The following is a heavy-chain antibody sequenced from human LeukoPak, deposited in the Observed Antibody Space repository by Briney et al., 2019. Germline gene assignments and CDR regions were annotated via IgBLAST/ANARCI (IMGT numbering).Heavy chain of an antibody. V-gene: IGHV4-4*02. D-gene: IGHD1-26*01. CDR1: GRSILTTNW. J-gene: IGHJ4*02. CDR2: VHLSGAS. Sequence: SETLSLTCAVSGRSILTTNWWSWVRQPPAKGLEWIGEVHLSGASNYNPSLKSRVNMSIDKSKNQLSLELTSVTAADTAIYYGTRQSGAFSPFGFWGQGTLVTVSS. CDR3: TRQSGAFSPFGF.